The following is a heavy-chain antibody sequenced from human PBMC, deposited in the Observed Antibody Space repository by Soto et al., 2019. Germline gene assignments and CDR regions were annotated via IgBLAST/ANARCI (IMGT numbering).Heavy chain of an antibody. CDR2: ISAYNGNT. J-gene: IGHJ6*02. Sequence: QVQLVQSGAGVKKPGASVKVSCKASGYTFTSYGISWVRQAPGQGLEWMGWISAYNGNTNYAQKLPGRVTMTTDTSTSTAYMELRSLRSDDTAVYYCAREGRIAAAAYYYYYGMDVWGQGTTVTVSS. D-gene: IGHD6-13*01. CDR3: AREGRIAAAAYYYYYGMDV. V-gene: IGHV1-18*01. CDR1: GYTFTSYG.